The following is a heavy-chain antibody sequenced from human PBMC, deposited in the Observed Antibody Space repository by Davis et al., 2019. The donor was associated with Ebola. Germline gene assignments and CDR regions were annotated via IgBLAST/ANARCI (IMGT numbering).Heavy chain of an antibody. CDR2: ISYDGRNK. J-gene: IGHJ4*02. CDR1: GFTFSTYA. Sequence: PGGSLRLSCVVSGFTFSTYALHWVRQAPGKGLEWVAIISYDGRNKYYADSVKGRFTISRDNSKNTLYLQMNSLRADDTAVYYCAREGVQLLYVDYWGQGTQVTVSS. CDR3: AREGVQLLYVDY. V-gene: IGHV3-30*03. D-gene: IGHD2-2*01.